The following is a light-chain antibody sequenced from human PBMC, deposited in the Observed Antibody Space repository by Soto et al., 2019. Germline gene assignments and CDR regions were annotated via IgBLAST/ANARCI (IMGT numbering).Light chain of an antibody. CDR3: QVWDTHNDHAV. Sequence: SYELTQPPSVSVAPGKTDRINCGEDNLGSESVHWYQQRPGQAPVLVIYYDRERPSGIPERFSGSNSGNTATLTISRVEAGDEADYYCQVWDTHNDHAVFGGGTKLTVL. CDR2: YDR. CDR1: NLGSES. J-gene: IGLJ2*01. V-gene: IGLV3-21*04.